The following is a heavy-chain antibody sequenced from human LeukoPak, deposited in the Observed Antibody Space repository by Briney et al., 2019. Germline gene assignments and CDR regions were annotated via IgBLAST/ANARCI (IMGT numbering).Heavy chain of an antibody. CDR1: GGTFSSYA. Sequence: GASVKVSCKASGGTFSSYAISWVRQAPGQGLEWMGRIIPIFGTANYAQKFQGRVTITADESTSTAYMELSSLRSEDTAVYYCARARLVAVADIYYYYMDVWGKGTTVTVSS. V-gene: IGHV1-69*15. D-gene: IGHD6-19*01. CDR3: ARARLVAVADIYYYYMDV. CDR2: IIPIFGTA. J-gene: IGHJ6*03.